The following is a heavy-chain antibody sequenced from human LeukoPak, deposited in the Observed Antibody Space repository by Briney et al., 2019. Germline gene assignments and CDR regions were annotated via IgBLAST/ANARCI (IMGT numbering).Heavy chain of an antibody. Sequence: SVKVSCKASGGTFSSYAISWVRQAPGQGLEWMGRIIPILGIANYAQKFQGRVTITADKSTSTAYMELSSLRSKDTAVYYCARDTGDPNWFDPWGQGTLVTVSS. D-gene: IGHD4-17*01. CDR1: GGTFSSYA. J-gene: IGHJ5*02. V-gene: IGHV1-69*04. CDR2: IIPILGIA. CDR3: ARDTGDPNWFDP.